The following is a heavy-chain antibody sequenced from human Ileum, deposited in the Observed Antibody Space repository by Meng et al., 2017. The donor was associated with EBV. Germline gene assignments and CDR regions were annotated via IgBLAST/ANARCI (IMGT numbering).Heavy chain of an antibody. D-gene: IGHD6-19*01. J-gene: IGHJ4*02. CDR3: ATRVAAVKYYFDY. CDR2: MYYSGST. CDR1: GGSISNENDY. V-gene: IGHV4-39*07. Sequence: HLSLQESGPGLVKPPETLSLTCTVSGGSISNENDYWGWIRQPPGKGLEWIGSMYYSGSTYYNPSLKSRVTMSLDTSKNQFSLQLTSVTAADTALYYCATRVAAVKYYFDYWGQGTLVTVSS.